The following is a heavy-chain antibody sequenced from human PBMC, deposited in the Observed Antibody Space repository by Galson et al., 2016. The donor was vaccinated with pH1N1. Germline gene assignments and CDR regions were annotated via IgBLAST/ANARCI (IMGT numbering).Heavy chain of an antibody. CDR1: EATFSANT. Sequence: SVKVSCKAFEATFSANTITWVRQAPGQGLEWIGRIVPMLELTNYSQRFQGRVTISADKFAGTAYMELRSLRSEDTAVYYCARGGYDDSYASEYYLNSWGQGTLVTVSS. CDR2: IVPMLELT. CDR3: ARGGYDDSYASEYYLNS. D-gene: IGHD5-12*01. V-gene: IGHV1-69*02. J-gene: IGHJ4*02.